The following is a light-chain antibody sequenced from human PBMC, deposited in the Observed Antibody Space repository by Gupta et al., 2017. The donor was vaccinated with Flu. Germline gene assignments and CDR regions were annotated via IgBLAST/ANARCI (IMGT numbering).Light chain of an antibody. J-gene: IGLJ1*01. V-gene: IGLV2-14*01. CDR1: SSDVGGYNY. Sequence: SALTQPASVSGSPGQSITISCTGTSSDVGGYNYVSWYQQHPGEAPKLMISEVSKRPAGVAHRFSGSKSGNTASLTIAGLQADDEADYYCSSETSSSTPSVFGTGTKVTVL. CDR2: EVS. CDR3: SSETSSSTPSV.